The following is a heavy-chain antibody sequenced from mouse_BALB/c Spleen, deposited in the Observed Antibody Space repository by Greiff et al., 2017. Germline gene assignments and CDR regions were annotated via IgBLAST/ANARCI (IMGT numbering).Heavy chain of an antibody. CDR1: GYTFTSYV. J-gene: IGHJ2*01. CDR3: ARGYDDFDY. Sequence: LVESGPELVKPGASVKMSCKASGYTFTSYVMHWVKQKPGQGLEWIGYINPYNDGTKYNEKFKGKATLTSDKSSSTAYMELSSLTSEDSAVYYCARGYDDFDYWGQGTTLTVSS. V-gene: IGHV1-14*01. D-gene: IGHD2-14*01. CDR2: INPYNDGT.